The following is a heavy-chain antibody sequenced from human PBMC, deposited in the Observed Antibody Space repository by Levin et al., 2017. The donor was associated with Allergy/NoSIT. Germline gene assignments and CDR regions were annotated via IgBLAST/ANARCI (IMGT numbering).Heavy chain of an antibody. CDR3: TTEGDVVVVAATAEYFQH. J-gene: IGHJ1*01. CDR2: IKSKTDDGTT. D-gene: IGHD2-15*01. CDR1: GFTFSNAW. V-gene: IGHV3-15*01. Sequence: GGSLRLSCAASGFTFSNAWMSWVRQAPGKGLEWVGRIKSKTDDGTTDYAAPVKGRFTISRDDSKNTLYLQMNSLKTEDTAVYYCTTEGDVVVVAATAEYFQHWGQGTLVTVSS.